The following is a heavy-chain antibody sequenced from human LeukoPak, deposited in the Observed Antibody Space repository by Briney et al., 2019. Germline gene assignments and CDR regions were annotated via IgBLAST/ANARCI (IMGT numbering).Heavy chain of an antibody. CDR2: IYYSGST. J-gene: IGHJ4*02. V-gene: IGHV4-59*01. D-gene: IGHD6-13*01. Sequence: PSETLSLTCTVSGGSISSYYWSWIRQPPGKGPEWIGYIYYSGSTNYNPSLKSRVTISVDTSKNQFSLKLSSVTAADTAVYYCARVRAGGSSWYYYFDYWGQGTLVTVSS. CDR1: GGSISSYY. CDR3: ARVRAGGSSWYYYFDY.